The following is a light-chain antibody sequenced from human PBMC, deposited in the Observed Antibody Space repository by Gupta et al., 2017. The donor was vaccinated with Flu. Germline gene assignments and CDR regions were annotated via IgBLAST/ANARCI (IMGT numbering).Light chain of an antibody. CDR1: NDIDGFNF. CDR2: EVN. Sequence: QSALTQPASVSGSPGQAITISCPGNDIDGFNFVSWYQHRPGKAPKLIIYEVNNRPSGVSSRFSGSKSGNTASLTISGLQADDEADYYCSSYTTTAVLYVFGTGTKVSVL. J-gene: IGLJ1*01. V-gene: IGLV2-14*01. CDR3: SSYTTTAVLYV.